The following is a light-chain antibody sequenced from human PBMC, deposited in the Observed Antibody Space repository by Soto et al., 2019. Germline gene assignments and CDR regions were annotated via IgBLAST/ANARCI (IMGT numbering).Light chain of an antibody. CDR2: GVK. V-gene: IGLV2-14*01. CDR3: SSYTTSYFYV. Sequence: QSALTQPASVSGSPGQSITISCTGSGRDIGAYDYVSWYQQHPGKAPKLITYGVKNRPSGVSNRFSASKSAFTASLTISGLQTEDEADYYCSSYTTSYFYVFGPGTKLTVL. CDR1: GRDIGAYDY. J-gene: IGLJ1*01.